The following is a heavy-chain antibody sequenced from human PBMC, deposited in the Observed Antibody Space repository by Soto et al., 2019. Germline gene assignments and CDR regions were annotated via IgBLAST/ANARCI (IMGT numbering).Heavy chain of an antibody. CDR3: AREGYCSGGSCSDYDAFDI. V-gene: IGHV1-18*01. D-gene: IGHD2-15*01. CDR2: ISAYNGNT. Sequence: GASVKVSCKASGYTFSSYGISWVRQAPGQRLEWMGWISAYNGNTNYAQKLQGRVTMTTDTSTSTAYMELRSLRSDDTAVYYCAREGYCSGGSCSDYDAFDIWGQGTMVTVSS. J-gene: IGHJ3*02. CDR1: GYTFSSYG.